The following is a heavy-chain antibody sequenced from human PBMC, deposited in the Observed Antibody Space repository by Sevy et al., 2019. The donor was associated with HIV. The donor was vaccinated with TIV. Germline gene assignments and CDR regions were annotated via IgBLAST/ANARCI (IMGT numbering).Heavy chain of an antibody. V-gene: IGHV4-59*13. CDR3: ARDGYSSGWYNYYYYGMDV. CDR1: GGSISSYY. J-gene: IGHJ6*02. D-gene: IGHD6-19*01. CDR2: IYYSEST. Sequence: SETLSLTCTVSGGSISSYYWSWIRQPPGKGLEWIGYIYYSESTNYNPSLKSRVTISVDTSKNQFSLKLSSVTAADTAVYYCARDGYSSGWYNYYYYGMDVWGQGTTVTVSS.